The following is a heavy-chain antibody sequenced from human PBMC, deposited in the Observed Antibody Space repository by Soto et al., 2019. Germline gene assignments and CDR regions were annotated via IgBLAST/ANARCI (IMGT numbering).Heavy chain of an antibody. V-gene: IGHV3-48*02. CDR3: ASMYEYQLNYYYYGMDV. J-gene: IGHJ6*02. CDR2: ISSSSSTI. Sequence: PGGSLRLSCAASGFTFSSLSMNWVRQAPGKGLEWVSYISSSSSTIYYADSVKGRFTISRDNAKNSLYLQMNSLRDEDTAVYYCASMYEYQLNYYYYGMDVWGQGTTVTVSS. D-gene: IGHD2-2*01. CDR1: GFTFSSLS.